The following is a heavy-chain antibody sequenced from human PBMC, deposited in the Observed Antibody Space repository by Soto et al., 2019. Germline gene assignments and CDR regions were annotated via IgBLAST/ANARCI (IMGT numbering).Heavy chain of an antibody. CDR1: GGCFSGYY. V-gene: IGHV4-34*01. CDR2: INHSGST. CDR3: ARGDSSSPGGIAVARTGYGMRV. J-gene: IGHJ6*02. Sequence: SETVSLTCAVYGGCFSGYYWSWIRQTTGKGLEWIGEINHSGSTNYNPSLQSRVTISVDTSKNQFSLKLSSVTAAETAVYYCARGDSSSPGGIAVARTGYGMRVRGQGTTVTVSS. D-gene: IGHD6-19*01.